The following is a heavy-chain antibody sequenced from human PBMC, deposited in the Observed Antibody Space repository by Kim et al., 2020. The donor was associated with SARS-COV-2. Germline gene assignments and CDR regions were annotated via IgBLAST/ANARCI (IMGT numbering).Heavy chain of an antibody. J-gene: IGHJ4*02. CDR1: GGSFSGYY. D-gene: IGHD6-19*01. CDR2: INHSGST. Sequence: SETLSLTCAVYGGSFSGYYWSWIRQPPGKGLEWIGEINHSGSTNYNPSLKSRVTISVDTSKNQFSLKLSSVTAADTAVYYCARGGAIAVAGTSHFFDYWGQGTLVTVSS. CDR3: ARGGAIAVAGTSHFFDY. V-gene: IGHV4-34*01.